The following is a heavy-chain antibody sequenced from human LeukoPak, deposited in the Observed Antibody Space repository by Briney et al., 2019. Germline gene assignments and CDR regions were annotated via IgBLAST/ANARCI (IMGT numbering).Heavy chain of an antibody. CDR1: GFTFSSYV. CDR2: INWNGGST. J-gene: IGHJ4*02. CDR3: ARGNSGSYALY. V-gene: IGHV3-20*04. Sequence: PGGSLRLSCAASGFTFSSYVMNWVRQAPGKGLEWVSGINWNGGSTGYADSVKGRFTISRDNAKNSLYLQMNSLRAEDTALYYCARGNSGSYALYWGQGTLVTVSS. D-gene: IGHD1-26*01.